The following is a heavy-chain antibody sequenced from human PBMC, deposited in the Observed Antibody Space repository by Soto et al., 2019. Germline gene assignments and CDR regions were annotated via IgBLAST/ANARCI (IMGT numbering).Heavy chain of an antibody. CDR2: IYHSGST. CDR3: ARDPLYDYGDLSPVFDI. CDR1: GGSISRGGYS. J-gene: IGHJ3*02. Sequence: PSETLSLAWAVAGGSISRGGYSWSWIRERPGKGVGWSGYIYHSGSTYYNPSLKSRVAISVDTSTNPFSLKVSSVPAADPSVYYCARDPLYDYGDLSPVFDIWRQGTMVT. D-gene: IGHD4-17*01. V-gene: IGHV4-30-2*05.